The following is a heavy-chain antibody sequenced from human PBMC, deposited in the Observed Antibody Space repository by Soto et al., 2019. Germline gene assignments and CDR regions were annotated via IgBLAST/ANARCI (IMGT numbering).Heavy chain of an antibody. V-gene: IGHV1-18*01. J-gene: IGHJ4*02. Sequence: QVHLVQSGAEVKKPGASVKVSCKGSGYTFTSYGITWVRQAPGQGLEWMGWISARNGDTDYAQKLQGRVTVTRDTSTSTAYMELRSLRSDATAVYYCARGRYGDYWGQGALVTVSS. CDR1: GYTFTSYG. CDR2: ISARNGDT. D-gene: IGHD1-1*01. CDR3: ARGRYGDY.